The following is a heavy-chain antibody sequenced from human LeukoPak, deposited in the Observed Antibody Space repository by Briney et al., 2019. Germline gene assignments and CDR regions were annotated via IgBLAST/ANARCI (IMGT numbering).Heavy chain of an antibody. CDR3: LRGDSRDF. J-gene: IGHJ4*02. Sequence: GGSLGLSCAACGFAFSTYTMNWARQSPGKGLEWVASINSGGTTTHYADSVKGRFTISGDNAQNVLYLQMNGLRADDAAVYYCLRGDSRDFWGQGTLVTVSS. V-gene: IGHV3-21*06. CDR1: GFAFSTYT. CDR2: INSGGTTT. D-gene: IGHD3-22*01.